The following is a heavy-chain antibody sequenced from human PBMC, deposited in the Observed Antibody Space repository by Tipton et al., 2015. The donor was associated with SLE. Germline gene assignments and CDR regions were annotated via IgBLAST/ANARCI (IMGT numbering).Heavy chain of an antibody. Sequence: SLRLSCAASGFIFRSYWMSWVRQAPGKGLEWLGRIKSKTDGGTIDYAAPVKGRFTISRDDSKNTLFLQMNSLKTEDTALYYCTTVGQGTAAGFPRYFDYWGQGTLVTVSS. CDR2: IKSKTDGGTI. D-gene: IGHD6-13*01. CDR3: TTVGQGTAAGFPRYFDY. CDR1: GFIFRSYW. V-gene: IGHV3-15*01. J-gene: IGHJ4*02.